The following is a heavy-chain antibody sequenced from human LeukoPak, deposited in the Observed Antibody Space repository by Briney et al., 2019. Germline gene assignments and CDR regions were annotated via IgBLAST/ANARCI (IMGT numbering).Heavy chain of an antibody. V-gene: IGHV3-30*04. CDR2: ISYGGSNK. Sequence: GGSLRLSCAASGFTFSRYAMHWVRQAPGKGLEWLAFISYGGSNKYYADSVKGRFTNSRDNPKNTVYLQMNSLRAEDTAVYFCAREAVGAIYFDYWGQGTLVTVSS. D-gene: IGHD1-26*01. CDR1: GFTFSRYA. CDR3: AREAVGAIYFDY. J-gene: IGHJ4*02.